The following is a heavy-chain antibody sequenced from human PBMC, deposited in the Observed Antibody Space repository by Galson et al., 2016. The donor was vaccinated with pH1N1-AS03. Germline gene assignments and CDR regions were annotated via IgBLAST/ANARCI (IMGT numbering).Heavy chain of an antibody. CDR1: GYTFTSYS. CDR3: ATPGGVGYLDN. CDR2: ISAYNGNT. J-gene: IGHJ4*02. Sequence: SVKVSCKASGYTFTSYSISWVRQAPGQGLEWMGWISAYNGNTNYAQKLQGRVTMATDTSTSTVYMELSSLRSDDTAVYYCATPGGVGYLDNWGRGTLVTVSS. D-gene: IGHD3-16*01. V-gene: IGHV1-18*01.